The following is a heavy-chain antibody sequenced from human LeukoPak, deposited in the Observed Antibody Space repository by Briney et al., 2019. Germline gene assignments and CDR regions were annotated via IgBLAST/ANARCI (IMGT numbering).Heavy chain of an antibody. Sequence: GGSLRLLCAASGFTFSSYWMHWVRQAPGKGLVWVSRINSDGSSTSYADSVKGRFTISRDNAKNTLYLQMNSLRAEDTAVYYCALYYDFWSGYDYWGQGTLVTVSS. CDR2: INSDGSST. V-gene: IGHV3-74*01. CDR3: ALYYDFWSGYDY. CDR1: GFTFSSYW. D-gene: IGHD3-3*01. J-gene: IGHJ4*02.